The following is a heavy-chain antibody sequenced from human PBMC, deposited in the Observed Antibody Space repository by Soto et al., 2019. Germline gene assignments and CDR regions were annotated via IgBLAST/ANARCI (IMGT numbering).Heavy chain of an antibody. CDR1: GHTFSIYE. Sequence: SSVKVSCKASGHTFSIYEISWVGQAPAQGLEFMGGIIPKFGTTNYAQKFRGRVTITADESTSTAYLEVSSLRSEDTAVYYCARASGRGWYNWFDPWGQGTLVTVSS. D-gene: IGHD6-19*01. J-gene: IGHJ5*02. V-gene: IGHV1-69*13. CDR3: ARASGRGWYNWFDP. CDR2: IIPKFGTT.